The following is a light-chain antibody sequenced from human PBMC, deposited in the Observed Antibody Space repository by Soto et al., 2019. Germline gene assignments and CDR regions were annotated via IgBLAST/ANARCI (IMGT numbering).Light chain of an antibody. CDR3: QQHDTYPWT. J-gene: IGKJ1*01. Sequence: DIQMTQSPSPLSASFLYRFTITCRASQSITSWLAWYQQKPGKAPKLLIYKASSLESGVPSRFSGSRSGTEFTLTISSLQPDDFATYYCQQHDTYPWTFGQGTKVDNK. V-gene: IGKV1-5*03. CDR1: QSITSW. CDR2: KAS.